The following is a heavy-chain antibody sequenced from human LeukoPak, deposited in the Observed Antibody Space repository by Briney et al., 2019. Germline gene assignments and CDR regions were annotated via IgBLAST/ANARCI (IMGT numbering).Heavy chain of an antibody. Sequence: AASVKVSCKASGYTFTIYGISWVRQAPGQGLEWMGWISAYNGNTNYAQKLQGRVTMTTDTSTSTAYMELRSLRSDDTAVYYCARVNYYDSSGYYEDDYWGQGTLVTVSS. CDR2: ISAYNGNT. CDR3: ARVNYYDSSGYYEDDY. V-gene: IGHV1-18*01. D-gene: IGHD3-22*01. J-gene: IGHJ4*02. CDR1: GYTFTIYG.